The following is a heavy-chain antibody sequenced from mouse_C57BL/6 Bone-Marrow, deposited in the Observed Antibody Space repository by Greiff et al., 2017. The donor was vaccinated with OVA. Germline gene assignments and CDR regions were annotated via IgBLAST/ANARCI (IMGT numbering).Heavy chain of an antibody. CDR3: ARYPHYYGAMDY. CDR1: GYTFTSYW. D-gene: IGHD1-2*01. V-gene: IGHV1-7*01. CDR2: INPSTGYT. Sequence: VKLMESGAELAKPGASVKMSCKASGYTFTSYWMHWVKQRPGQGLEWIGYINPSTGYTEYNQKFKDKATLTADKSSSTAYMQLSSLTSEDSAVYYCARYPHYYGAMDYWGQGTSVTVSS. J-gene: IGHJ4*01.